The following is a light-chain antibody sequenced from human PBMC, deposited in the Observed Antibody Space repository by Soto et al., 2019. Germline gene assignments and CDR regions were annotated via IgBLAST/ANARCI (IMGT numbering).Light chain of an antibody. Sequence: DLQMTQFPSTLSASIGDRVTITCRAGQTISSSLAWYQQKPGKAPKLLIYKASNLETGVPSRFSGSGSGTEFALTISSLQPDDFATYYCQQYIRYSPYTFGQGTRLEIK. V-gene: IGKV1-5*03. CDR1: QTISSS. CDR2: KAS. CDR3: QQYIRYSPYT. J-gene: IGKJ2*01.